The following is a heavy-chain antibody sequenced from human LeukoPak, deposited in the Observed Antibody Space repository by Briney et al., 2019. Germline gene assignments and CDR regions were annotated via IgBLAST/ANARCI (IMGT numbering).Heavy chain of an antibody. CDR2: MSGSGGST. Sequence: GGSLRLSCAASGFNFSSYAMSWVRQAPGKGLEWVSAMSGSGGSTYYADSVKGRFTISRDNSKNTLYPQMNSLRAEDTAVYYCAKDQADIAVVPAAIYDYWGQGTLVTVSS. J-gene: IGHJ4*02. D-gene: IGHD2-2*01. V-gene: IGHV3-23*01. CDR1: GFNFSSYA. CDR3: AKDQADIAVVPAAIYDY.